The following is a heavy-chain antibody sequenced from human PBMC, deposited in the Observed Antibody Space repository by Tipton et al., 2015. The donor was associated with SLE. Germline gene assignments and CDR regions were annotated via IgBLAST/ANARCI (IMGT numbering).Heavy chain of an antibody. J-gene: IGHJ3*02. Sequence: TLSLTCTVSGGSISSHYWSWIRQPPGKGLEWIGYIYYSGSTNYNPSLKSRVTISVDTSKNQFSLKLSSVTAADTAVYYCARVTDAFDIWGQGTMVTVSS. CDR1: GGSISSHY. CDR2: IYYSGST. CDR3: ARVTDAFDI. V-gene: IGHV4-59*11.